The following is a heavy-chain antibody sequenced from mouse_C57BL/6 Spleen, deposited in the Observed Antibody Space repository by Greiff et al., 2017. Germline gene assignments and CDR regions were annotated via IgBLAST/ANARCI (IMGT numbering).Heavy chain of an antibody. CDR1: GYTFTSYW. J-gene: IGHJ4*01. CDR3: GRPDSNDRYAMDY. CDR2: IHPNSGST. D-gene: IGHD2-12*01. V-gene: IGHV1-64*01. Sequence: VQLQQPGAELVKPGASVKLSCKASGYTFTSYWLHWVKQRPGQGLEWIGMIHPNSGSTTYNEKFKSKATLTVDKSSSTAYMQLSSLTSEDASVYYSGRPDSNDRYAMDYGGQGTSVTVSA.